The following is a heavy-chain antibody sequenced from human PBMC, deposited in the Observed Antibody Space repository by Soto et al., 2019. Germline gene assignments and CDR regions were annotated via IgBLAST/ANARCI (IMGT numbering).Heavy chain of an antibody. CDR3: AISNWGIYYSNGMDV. CDR1: GFTFSSYA. CDR2: ISGSGGST. J-gene: IGHJ6*02. Sequence: PGGSLRLSCAASGFTFSSYAMSWVRQAPGKGLEWVSAISGSGGSTYYADSVKGRFTISRDNSKNTLYLQMNSLRDEDTAVYYCAISNWGIYYSNGMDVWGQGTTVTVSS. D-gene: IGHD7-27*01. V-gene: IGHV3-23*01.